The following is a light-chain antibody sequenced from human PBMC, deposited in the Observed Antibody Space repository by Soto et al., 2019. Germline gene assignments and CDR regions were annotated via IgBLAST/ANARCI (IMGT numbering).Light chain of an antibody. V-gene: IGKV2-28*01. J-gene: IGKJ3*01. Sequence: DIVMTQSPLSLPVTPGEPASISCRSSQSLLYSNGYNYLDWYLQKPGQSPQLLIYLGSNRASGVSDRVIGSGSGTDFTLKISRVEAEDVGVYYCMQALQTPTFGPGTKVEIK. CDR3: MQALQTPT. CDR2: LGS. CDR1: QSLLYSNGYNY.